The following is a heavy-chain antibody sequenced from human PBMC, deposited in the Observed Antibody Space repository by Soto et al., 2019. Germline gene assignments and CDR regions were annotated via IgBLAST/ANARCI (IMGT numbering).Heavy chain of an antibody. J-gene: IGHJ4*02. CDR3: ARAIAAAGRADY. CDR2: INHSGST. V-gene: IGHV4-34*01. CDR1: GGSFSGYY. Sequence: AETLSLTCSVYGGSFSGYYWSWIRQPPGKGLEWIGEINHSGSTNYNPSLKSRVTISVDTSKNQFSLKLSSVTAADTAVYYCARAIAAAGRADYWGQGTLVTVSS. D-gene: IGHD6-13*01.